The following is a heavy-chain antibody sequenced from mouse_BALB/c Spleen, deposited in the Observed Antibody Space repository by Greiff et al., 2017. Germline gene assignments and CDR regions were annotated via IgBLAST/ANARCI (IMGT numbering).Heavy chain of an antibody. J-gene: IGHJ3*01. CDR3: ARDRDGYDGFAY. V-gene: IGHV5-4*02. CDR2: ISDGGSYT. D-gene: IGHD2-2*01. CDR1: GFTFSDYY. Sequence: EVKLVESGGGLVKPGGSLKLSCAASGFTFSDYYMYWVRQTPEKRLEWVATISDGGSYTYYPDSVKGRFTISRDNAKNNLYLQMSSLKSEDTAMYYCARDRDGYDGFAYWGQGTLVTVSA.